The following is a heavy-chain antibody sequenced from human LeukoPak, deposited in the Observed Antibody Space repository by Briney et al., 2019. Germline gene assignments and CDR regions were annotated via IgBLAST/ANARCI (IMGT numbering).Heavy chain of an antibody. D-gene: IGHD6-19*01. J-gene: IGHJ6*03. CDR1: GFTFSSYW. CDR3: ARALPDSIAVAGRPSYYYYYMDV. CDR2: IEQDGSEK. Sequence: HPGGSLRLSCAASGFTFSSYWTSWVRQAPGKGLEWVANIEQDGSEKYYVDSVKGRFTISRDNAKNSLYLQMNSLRAEDTAVYYCARALPDSIAVAGRPSYYYYYMDVWGKGTTVTVSS. V-gene: IGHV3-7*01.